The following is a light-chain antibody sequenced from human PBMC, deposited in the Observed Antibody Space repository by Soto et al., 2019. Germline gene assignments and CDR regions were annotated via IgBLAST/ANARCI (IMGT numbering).Light chain of an antibody. CDR1: SSDVGGYNY. J-gene: IGLJ1*01. CDR2: DVS. CDR3: SSYTSSSTLLYV. Sequence: QSVLTQPASVSGSPGQSITISCTGTSSDVGGYNYVSWYQQHPGKAPKLMIYDVSNRPSGVSNRFSGSKSGNRASLTISGLQAEDEADYYCSSYTSSSTLLYVFGTGTKLTV. V-gene: IGLV2-14*01.